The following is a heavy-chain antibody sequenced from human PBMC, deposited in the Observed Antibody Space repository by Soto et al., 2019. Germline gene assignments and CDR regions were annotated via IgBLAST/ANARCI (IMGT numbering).Heavy chain of an antibody. V-gene: IGHV4-59*02. J-gene: IGHJ5*02. CDR3: ARSLEPSWFDL. Sequence: SETLSLTCSVSGGSASNFYWSWIRQPPGKGLEWIAYMYYTGTANYNPSFRSRVTMSVDTSKNQASLKLTSVTAADTAIYYCARSLEPSWFDLWGQGTLVTVSS. CDR1: GGSASNFY. CDR2: MYYTGTA.